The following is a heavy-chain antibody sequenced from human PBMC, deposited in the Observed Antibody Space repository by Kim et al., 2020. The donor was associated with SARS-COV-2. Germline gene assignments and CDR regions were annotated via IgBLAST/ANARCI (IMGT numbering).Heavy chain of an antibody. V-gene: IGHV3-49*03. J-gene: IGHJ6*02. Sequence: GGSLRLSCTASGFTFGDYVINWFRQTPGKGLEWVGFIRSKAYGGTAENAASVKGRFTLSRDDSKSTAYLQMNSLKTEDTAVYYCTREERTSDFYYYGFDVWGRGTTVTVSS. CDR3: TREERTSDFYYYGFDV. CDR2: IRSKAYGGTA. CDR1: GFTFGDYV. D-gene: IGHD2-21*01.